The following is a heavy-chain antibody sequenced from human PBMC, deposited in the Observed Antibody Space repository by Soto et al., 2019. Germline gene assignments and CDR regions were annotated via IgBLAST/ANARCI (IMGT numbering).Heavy chain of an antibody. Sequence: QITLKESGPTLVKPTQTLTLTCTFSGFSLSTSGVGVGWIRQPPGKALEWLALIYWNDDKRYSPSLKSRLTITKDTSKNQVVLTMTNMDPVDTATYYCAHRQDIVVVPYYYYYGMEVWGQGTTVTVSS. CDR2: IYWNDDK. J-gene: IGHJ6*02. V-gene: IGHV2-5*01. D-gene: IGHD3-22*01. CDR1: GFSLSTSGVG. CDR3: AHRQDIVVVPYYYYYGMEV.